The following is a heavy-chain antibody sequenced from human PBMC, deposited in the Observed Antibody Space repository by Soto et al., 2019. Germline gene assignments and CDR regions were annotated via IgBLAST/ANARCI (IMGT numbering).Heavy chain of an antibody. CDR2: MNPNSGNT. V-gene: IGHV1-8*01. J-gene: IGHJ4*02. CDR3: VSRLFGVYSTRFDH. Sequence: ASVKVSCKASGYTFTSYDINWVRQATGQGLEWMGWMNPNSGNTGYAQKFQGRVTMTRNTSISTAYMELSSLRSEDTAVFYWVSRLFGVYSTRFDHWGQGTLVTVSS. D-gene: IGHD2-2*01. CDR1: GYTFTSYD.